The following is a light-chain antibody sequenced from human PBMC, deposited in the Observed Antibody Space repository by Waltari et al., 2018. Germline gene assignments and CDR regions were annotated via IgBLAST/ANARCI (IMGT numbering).Light chain of an antibody. V-gene: IGKV1-27*01. CDR3: QNYNNAPFT. J-gene: IGKJ3*01. Sequence: DMQMTQSPSSLSASVGDRVTITCRASQGISDYVAWYQQKSGKGPKTLIYAASTLQSGVPSRFSGRGSGTDFTLTISSLQPEDGATYYCQNYNNAPFTFGPGTKVDIK. CDR2: AAS. CDR1: QGISDY.